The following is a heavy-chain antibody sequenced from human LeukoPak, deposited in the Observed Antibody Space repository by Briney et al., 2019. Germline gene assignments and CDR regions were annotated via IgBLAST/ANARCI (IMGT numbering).Heavy chain of an antibody. D-gene: IGHD2-21*01. Sequence: GGSLRLSCAASGFIFENYAMHWVRQAPGKGLEWVSGISWNGGVVGYMDSVKGRFTISRDNANNFLYLQMSSLKVEDTAFYYCAKIAVPRPGRYHIDAWGKGITVTVSS. V-gene: IGHV3-9*01. J-gene: IGHJ6*03. CDR1: GFIFENYA. CDR3: AKIAVPRPGRYHIDA. CDR2: ISWNGGVV.